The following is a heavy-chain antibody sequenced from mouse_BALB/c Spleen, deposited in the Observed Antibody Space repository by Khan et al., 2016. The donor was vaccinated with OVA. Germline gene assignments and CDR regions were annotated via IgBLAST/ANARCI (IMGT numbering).Heavy chain of an antibody. D-gene: IGHD2-2*01. CDR2: IWSDGNT. CDR1: GSSSSSYG. CDR3: AIIFYGYDWFAY. Sequence: QVTLKESGPGLVAPSQSLSITCTVSGSSSSSYGVSWVRQTPGKGLEWLGVIWSDGNTNYHSSLKSRLTITKDNSTSQVLLKLNSLQTDDTATYXCAIIFYGYDWFAYWGQGTLVTVSA. V-gene: IGHV2-3*01. J-gene: IGHJ3*01.